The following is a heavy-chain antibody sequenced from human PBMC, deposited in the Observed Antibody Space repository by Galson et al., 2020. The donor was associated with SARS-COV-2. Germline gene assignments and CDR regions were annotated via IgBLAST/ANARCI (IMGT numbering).Heavy chain of an antibody. V-gene: IGHV4-61*09. Sequence: SETLSLTCPVSGGSISSGNYYCSWIRQSAGKGLEWIGHNYATGSTSYKSSLKTRVTISIDTSKNQFSLKLSSVTAADTAVYYCARDFGILTGYRYWGQGTLVTVSS. CDR3: ARDFGILTGYRY. CDR1: GGSISSGNYY. D-gene: IGHD3-9*01. J-gene: IGHJ4*02. CDR2: NYATGST.